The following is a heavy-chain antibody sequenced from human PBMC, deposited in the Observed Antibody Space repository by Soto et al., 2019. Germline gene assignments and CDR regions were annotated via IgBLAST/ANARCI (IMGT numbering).Heavy chain of an antibody. D-gene: IGHD3-9*01. CDR2: IYHSGST. CDR1: GGSISSSNW. V-gene: IGHV4-4*02. J-gene: IGHJ4*02. Sequence: SETLSLTCAVSGGSISSSNWWSWVRQPPGKGLEWIGEIYHSGSTNYNSSLRGRVSMSIDKSKNQFSLNLSTMTAADTAVYYCARAPFDYDVLTGFPSWGQGILVTVSS. CDR3: ARAPFDYDVLTGFPS.